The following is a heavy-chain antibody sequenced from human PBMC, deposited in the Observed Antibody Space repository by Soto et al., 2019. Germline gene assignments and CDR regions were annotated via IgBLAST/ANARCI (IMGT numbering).Heavy chain of an antibody. D-gene: IGHD2-2*01. CDR1: GFTFSSYA. CDR2: ISYDGSNK. CDR3: AREGYSIVVVPAALGDYYYGMDV. J-gene: IGHJ6*02. Sequence: GGSLRLSCAASGFTFSSYAMHWVRQAPGKGLEWVAVISYDGSNKYYADSVKGRFTISRDNSKNTLYLQMNSLRAEDTAVYYCAREGYSIVVVPAALGDYYYGMDVWGQGTTVTVSS. V-gene: IGHV3-30-3*01.